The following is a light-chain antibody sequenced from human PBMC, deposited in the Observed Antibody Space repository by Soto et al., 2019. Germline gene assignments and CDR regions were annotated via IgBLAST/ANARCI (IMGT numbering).Light chain of an antibody. J-gene: IGKJ3*01. Sequence: DIQLTQSPFFLSASVGDRVTITCRASQGIRSYLAWYQQRPGKAPELLIYGASTLRTGVASRFSGSGSGTEFTLTIGSLQPEYFATYFCQQLNIFPPLFTFGPGTKVDIK. CDR2: GAS. V-gene: IGKV1-9*01. CDR1: QGIRSY. CDR3: QQLNIFPPLFT.